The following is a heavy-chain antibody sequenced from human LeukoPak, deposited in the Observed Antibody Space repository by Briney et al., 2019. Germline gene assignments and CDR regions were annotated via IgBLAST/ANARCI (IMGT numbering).Heavy chain of an antibody. D-gene: IGHD3-10*01. V-gene: IGHV1-69*01. CDR3: ARARMVRGVITDVDY. Sequence: SVKVSCKASGGTFISYAISWVRQAPGQGLEWMGGIIPIFGTANYAQKFQGRVTITADESTSTAYMELSSLRSEDTAVYYCARARMVRGVITDVDYWGQGTLVTVSS. CDR2: IIPIFGTA. CDR1: GGTFISYA. J-gene: IGHJ4*02.